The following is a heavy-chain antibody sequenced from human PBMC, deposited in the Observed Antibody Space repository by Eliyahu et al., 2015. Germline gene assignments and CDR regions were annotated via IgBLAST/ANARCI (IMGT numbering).Heavy chain of an antibody. V-gene: IGHV4-31*03. Sequence: QVQLQESGPGLVKPSQTLSLTCTVSGASITSDIYYWSWIRQHPGKGLEWIGYIYNSGSTXYNPSLKSRVTISVDTSKNQFSLRLSSVTAADTAVYYCARGGRDFDYWGQGTLVTVSS. J-gene: IGHJ4*02. D-gene: IGHD6-25*01. CDR3: ARGGRDFDY. CDR1: GASITSDIYY. CDR2: IYNSGST.